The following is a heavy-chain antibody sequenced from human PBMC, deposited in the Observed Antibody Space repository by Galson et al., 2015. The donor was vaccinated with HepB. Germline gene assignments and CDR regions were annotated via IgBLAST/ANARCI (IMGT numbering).Heavy chain of an antibody. CDR3: ARVEVVPAAKLFQH. J-gene: IGHJ1*01. D-gene: IGHD2-2*01. Sequence: SVKVSCKASGYTFTSYGISWVRQAPGQGLEWMGWINAYNGNTNYAQKLQGRVTMTTDTSTSTAYMELRSLRSDDTAVYYCARVEVVPAAKLFQHWGQGTLVTVSS. V-gene: IGHV1-18*01. CDR1: GYTFTSYG. CDR2: INAYNGNT.